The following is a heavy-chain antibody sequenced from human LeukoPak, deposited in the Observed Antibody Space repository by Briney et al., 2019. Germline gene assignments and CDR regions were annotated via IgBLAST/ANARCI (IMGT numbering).Heavy chain of an antibody. CDR3: ARIPRKTLTGYPEGYFDY. CDR2: IYYSGST. D-gene: IGHD3-9*01. J-gene: IGHJ4*02. CDR1: GGSISSSSYY. Sequence: PSETLSLTCTVSGGSISSSSYYWGWIRQPPGKGLEWIGSIYYSGSTYYNPSLKSRVTISVDTSKNQFSLKLSSVTAADTAVYYCARIPRKTLTGYPEGYFDYWGQGTLVTVSS. V-gene: IGHV4-39*01.